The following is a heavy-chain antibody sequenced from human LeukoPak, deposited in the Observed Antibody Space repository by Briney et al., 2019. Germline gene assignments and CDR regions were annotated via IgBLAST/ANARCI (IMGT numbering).Heavy chain of an antibody. CDR1: GFTVSSNY. CDR2: IYSGGST. J-gene: IGHJ6*04. Sequence: PGGSLRLSCAASGFTVSSNYMSWVRQAPGKGLEWVSVIYSGGSTYYADSVKGRFTISRDNSKNTLYLQMNSLRAEDTAVYYCARDNLRFGDYGMDVWGKGTTVTVSS. V-gene: IGHV3-53*01. D-gene: IGHD3-10*01. CDR3: ARDNLRFGDYGMDV.